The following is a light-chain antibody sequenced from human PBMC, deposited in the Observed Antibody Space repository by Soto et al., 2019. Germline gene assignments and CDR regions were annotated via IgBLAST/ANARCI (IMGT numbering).Light chain of an antibody. CDR1: QSVSSY. CDR3: QQRSNWPPWT. CDR2: DAS. J-gene: IGKJ1*01. Sequence: EIVLTQSPATLSLSPGERATLSCRASQSVSSYLAWYQQKPGQAPRLLIYDASNGATGNPARLSGSGSWRDFTLTISSLETEGFAVYYCQQRSNWPPWTFGQGTKVEIK. V-gene: IGKV3-11*02.